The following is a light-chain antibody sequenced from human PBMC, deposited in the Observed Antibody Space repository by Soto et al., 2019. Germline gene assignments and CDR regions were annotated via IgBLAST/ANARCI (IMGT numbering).Light chain of an antibody. V-gene: IGLV2-14*01. CDR1: SSDVGAYKF. CDR3: SSYTSTSTPWV. CDR2: EVS. Sequence: QCALTQPASVSGSPGQSITIFCSRTSSDVGAYKFVSWYRHHPGKAPQVMIYEVSNRPSGVSNRFSGSKSGNTASLTISGLQPEDEGDYYCSSYTSTSTPWVFGGGTKVTV. J-gene: IGLJ3*02.